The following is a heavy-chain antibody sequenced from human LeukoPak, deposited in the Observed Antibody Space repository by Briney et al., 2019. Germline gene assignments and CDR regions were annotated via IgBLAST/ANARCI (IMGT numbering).Heavy chain of an antibody. CDR2: ISSSSRNI. Sequence: KPWGSLRLSCAASGFTFSSYNMNWVRQAPGKGLEWVSFISSSSRNIFYADSVKGRFTISRDNAKNSLYLQMNSLRAEDTAVDYGARDESLDDWGQGTLVTVSA. CDR1: GFTFSSYN. V-gene: IGHV3-21*01. CDR3: ARDESLDD. J-gene: IGHJ4*02.